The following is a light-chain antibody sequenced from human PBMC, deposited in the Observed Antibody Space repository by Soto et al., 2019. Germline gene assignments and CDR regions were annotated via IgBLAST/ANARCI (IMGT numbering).Light chain of an antibody. Sequence: EIVLTQSPATPSLSPGERATLSCRPSQSVSSYLAWYQQKPGQAPRLLIYDASERATGIPARFSGSGSGTDFTLTISSLEPEDFVVYYCQQRSNWPPVTFGGGTKVDIK. CDR2: DAS. V-gene: IGKV3-11*01. J-gene: IGKJ4*01. CDR1: QSVSSY. CDR3: QQRSNWPPVT.